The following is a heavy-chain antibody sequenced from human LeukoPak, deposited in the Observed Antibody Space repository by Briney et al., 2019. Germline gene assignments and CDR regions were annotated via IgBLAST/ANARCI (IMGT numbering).Heavy chain of an antibody. CDR1: GFLVSRNY. V-gene: IGHV3-66*01. Sequence: GGSLRLSCAASGFLVSRNYMSWARLAPGKGLEWVSIITSAGSTHYATSVKGRFTISRDNSKNTVYLQMNSLRAEDTAVYYCATRGLSRYYYGMDVWGQGTTVTVS. D-gene: IGHD3/OR15-3a*01. CDR3: ATRGLSRYYYGMDV. CDR2: ITSAGST. J-gene: IGHJ6*02.